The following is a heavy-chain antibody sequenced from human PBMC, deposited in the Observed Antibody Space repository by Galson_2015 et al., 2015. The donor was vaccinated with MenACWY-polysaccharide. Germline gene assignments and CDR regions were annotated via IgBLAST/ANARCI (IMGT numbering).Heavy chain of an antibody. Sequence: CAISGDSVSSNSAAWNWIRQSPSRGLQWLGKTYYRSKWYNDYAVSVKSRITINPDTSKNQFSLQLNSVTPEDTAVYYCAREPDYYSSGALWTFDIWGQGTMVTISS. CDR3: AREPDYYSSGALWTFDI. J-gene: IGHJ3*02. V-gene: IGHV6-1*01. D-gene: IGHD3-10*01. CDR2: TYYRSKWYN. CDR1: GDSVSSNSAA.